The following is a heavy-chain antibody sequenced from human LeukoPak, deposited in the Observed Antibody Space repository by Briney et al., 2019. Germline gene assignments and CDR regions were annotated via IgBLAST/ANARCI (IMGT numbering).Heavy chain of an antibody. Sequence: GGSLRLSCTASGFTFNNAWMNWVRQAPGKGLEWVGRIKSTTDGGTTDSAAPVKGRFTISRDDSKNTLYLQMDSLKTEDTAVYYCSTGGRRESDSSGFYLFYYGMDVWGQGTTVTVSS. J-gene: IGHJ6*02. CDR2: IKSTTDGGTT. CDR1: GFTFNNAW. CDR3: STGGRRESDSSGFYLFYYGMDV. D-gene: IGHD3-22*01. V-gene: IGHV3-15*01.